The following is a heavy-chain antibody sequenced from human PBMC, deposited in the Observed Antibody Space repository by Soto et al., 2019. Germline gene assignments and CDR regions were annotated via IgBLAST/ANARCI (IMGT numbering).Heavy chain of an antibody. CDR1: CASISNAHW. D-gene: IGHD1-26*01. V-gene: IGHV4-4*02. CDR2: IYHSGST. CDR3: ASHLGATRGPFDF. Sequence: TLSLPCAVSCASISNAHWWHFVRQPPGKGLEWIGEIYHSGSTNYNPSLQSRVTVSIDKSKNQFSLSLSSVTAADTAIYYCASHLGATRGPFDFWGQGILVTVSS. J-gene: IGHJ4*02.